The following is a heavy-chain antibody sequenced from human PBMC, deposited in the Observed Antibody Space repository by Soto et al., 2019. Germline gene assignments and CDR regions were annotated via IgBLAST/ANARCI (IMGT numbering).Heavy chain of an antibody. CDR1: GFTFSDHY. CDR2: TRNKANSYTT. CDR3: AGGSNSYRPVFDY. Sequence: EVQLVESGGGLVQPGGSLRLSCAASGFTFSDHYMDWVRQAPGKGLEWVGRTRNKANSYTTEYAASVKGRFTISRDDSQNLVYLQMNSLKTEDTAVYYCAGGSNSYRPVFDYWGQGTLVTVSS. V-gene: IGHV3-72*01. D-gene: IGHD1-26*01. J-gene: IGHJ4*02.